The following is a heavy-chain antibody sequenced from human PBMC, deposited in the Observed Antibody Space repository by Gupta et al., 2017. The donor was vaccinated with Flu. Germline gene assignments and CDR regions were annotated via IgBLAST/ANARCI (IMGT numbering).Heavy chain of an antibody. D-gene: IGHD3-10*01. CDR2: IHSDGSET. J-gene: IGHJ4*02. Sequence: MHWVRKAPGKGLVWVSEIHSDGSETNYADSVKGRFTVSRDNAKNTLYLQMNSLRAEDTAVYYCVRDNYGVDYWGQGTLVTVSS. V-gene: IGHV3-74*01. CDR3: VRDNYGVDY.